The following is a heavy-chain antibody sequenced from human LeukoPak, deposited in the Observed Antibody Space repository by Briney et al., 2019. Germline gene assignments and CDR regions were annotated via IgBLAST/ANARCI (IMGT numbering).Heavy chain of an antibody. Sequence: PGGSLRLSCAASGFTFSNCAMTWVRRAPGKGLEWVSAISGSGDTTYYADSVKGRFTISRDNSKNTLYLQINSLRAEDTAAHYCAKDKPGYSSSWYAVYWGQGTLVTVSS. D-gene: IGHD6-13*01. V-gene: IGHV3-23*01. CDR2: ISGSGDTT. CDR3: AKDKPGYSSSWYAVY. CDR1: GFTFSNCA. J-gene: IGHJ4*02.